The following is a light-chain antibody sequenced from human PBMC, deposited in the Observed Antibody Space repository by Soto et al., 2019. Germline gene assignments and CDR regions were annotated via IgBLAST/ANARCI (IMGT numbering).Light chain of an antibody. V-gene: IGKV4-1*01. Sequence: DIVMTQSPDSLAVSLGERATINCKSSQSVLFSSNNKNYLAWYQQKPGQPPKLLIYWASTRDSGVPDRFSGSGSGTDFALTISSLKAEDVAVYYCQQYYSTPLTFGGGTKVEI. CDR1: QSVLFSSNNKNY. CDR3: QQYYSTPLT. CDR2: WAS. J-gene: IGKJ4*01.